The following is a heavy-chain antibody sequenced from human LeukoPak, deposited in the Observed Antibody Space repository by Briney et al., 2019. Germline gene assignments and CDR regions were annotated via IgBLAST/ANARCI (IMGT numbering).Heavy chain of an antibody. D-gene: IGHD6-13*01. J-gene: IGHJ3*02. V-gene: IGHV1-8*02. Sequence: ASVKVSCKASGYTFATYNINWVRQATGQGLEWMGWMNPNSGNTGYGPKFQARVTMTRDTSITTAYMELSSLGSEDTAVCYCARQQQRGDAFDIWGQGTIVAVSS. CDR3: ARQQQRGDAFDI. CDR1: GYTFATYN. CDR2: MNPNSGNT.